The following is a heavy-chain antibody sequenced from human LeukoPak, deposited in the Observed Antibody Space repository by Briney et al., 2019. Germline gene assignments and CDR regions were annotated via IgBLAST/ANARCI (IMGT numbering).Heavy chain of an antibody. J-gene: IGHJ6*03. V-gene: IGHV4-59*01. Sequence: SETLSLTCTVSGGSISNDYWSWIRQPPGKGLECIGYIYYTGSTNYNPSLKSRVTISVDTSKNQLSLKLSSVTAADSAVYYCARGGRSKYFWSGPPNYYYYYMDVWGKGTTVTVSS. CDR1: GGSISNDY. D-gene: IGHD3-3*01. CDR2: IYYTGST. CDR3: ARGGRSKYFWSGPPNYYYYYMDV.